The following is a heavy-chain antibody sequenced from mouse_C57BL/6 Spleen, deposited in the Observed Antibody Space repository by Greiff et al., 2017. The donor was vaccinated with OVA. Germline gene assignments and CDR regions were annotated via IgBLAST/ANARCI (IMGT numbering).Heavy chain of an antibody. CDR1: GYTFTDYY. D-gene: IGHD2-3*01. Sequence: EVQLQQSGPELVKPGASVKISCKASGYTFTDYYMNWVKQSHGKSLEWIGDINPNNGGTSYNQKFTGKATLTVDKSSSTAYMELRSLTSEDSAVYYCARGWLLRGWFAYWGQGTLVTVSA. CDR2: INPNNGGT. CDR3: ARGWLLRGWFAY. V-gene: IGHV1-26*01. J-gene: IGHJ3*01.